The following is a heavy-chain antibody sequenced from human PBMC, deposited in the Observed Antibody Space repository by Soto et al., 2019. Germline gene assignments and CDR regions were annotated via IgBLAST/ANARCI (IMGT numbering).Heavy chain of an antibody. CDR2: IYSGGST. CDR3: ALRIAVGTWRRGAVDY. CDR1: GFTVSSNY. Sequence: EVQLVESGGGLIQPGGSLRLSCAASGFTVSSNYMSWVRQAPGKGLEWVSVIYSGGSTYYADSVKGRFTISRDNSKNTLYLQMNSLRAEDTAVYYCALRIAVGTWRRGAVDYWGQGTLVTVSS. V-gene: IGHV3-53*01. J-gene: IGHJ4*02. D-gene: IGHD6-19*01.